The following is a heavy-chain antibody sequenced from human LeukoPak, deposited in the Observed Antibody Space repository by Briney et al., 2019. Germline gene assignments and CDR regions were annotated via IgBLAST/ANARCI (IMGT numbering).Heavy chain of an antibody. Sequence: PGRSLRHSCAASGFTFSSYGMHWVRQAPGKGLEWVSAITGSGDSTYYADSVKGRFTISRDNSKNTLYLQMSSLRAEDTAVYYCAKKVAHAFDIWGQGTMVTVSS. V-gene: IGHV3-23*01. CDR3: AKKVAHAFDI. J-gene: IGHJ3*02. CDR2: ITGSGDST. CDR1: GFTFSSYG.